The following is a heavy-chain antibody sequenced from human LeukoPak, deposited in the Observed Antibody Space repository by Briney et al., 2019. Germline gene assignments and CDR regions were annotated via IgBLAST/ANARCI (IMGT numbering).Heavy chain of an antibody. V-gene: IGHV3-23*01. CDR2: ISGSGDST. CDR1: GFTFGKCW. CDR3: AKTRPLDSSSWSHGDY. J-gene: IGHJ4*02. Sequence: GGSLRLSCVASGFTFGKCWMSWVRQAPGKGLEWVSAISGSGDSTYYGDSVKGRFTVSRDNSKNTLYLQMNSLRAEDTAVYYCAKTRPLDSSSWSHGDYWGQGTLVTVSS. D-gene: IGHD6-13*01.